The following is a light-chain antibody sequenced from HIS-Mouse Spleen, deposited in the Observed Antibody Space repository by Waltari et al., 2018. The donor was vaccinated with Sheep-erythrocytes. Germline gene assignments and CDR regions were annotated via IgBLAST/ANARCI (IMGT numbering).Light chain of an antibody. CDR3: SAWDDSLNGAG. J-gene: IGLJ2*01. CDR1: SSNIGSNT. CDR2: SNN. V-gene: IGLV1-44*01. Sequence: QSVLTQPPSASGTPGQRVTISCSGSSSNIGSNTVNWYQQLPGTAPKLLIYSNNERPAWVPDRFAGTKSGTSAALAISGVQSEDEADYYCSAWDDSLNGAGFGGGTKLTVL.